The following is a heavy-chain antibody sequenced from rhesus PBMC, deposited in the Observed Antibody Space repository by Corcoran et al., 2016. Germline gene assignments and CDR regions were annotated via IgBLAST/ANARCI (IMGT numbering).Heavy chain of an antibody. J-gene: IGHJ4*01. Sequence: QVQLQESGPGLVKPSETLSLTCAVSGGSVSSSNWWSWIRQPPGKGLEWIGYISGSSGSTYYNPSLKTRVTIATDTSKNQFSRKLRSVTAADTAVYYCARQREYSSGLTLDYWGQGVLVTVSS. CDR1: GGSVSSSNW. CDR2: ISGSSGST. V-gene: IGHV4-65*01. D-gene: IGHD6-31*01. CDR3: ARQREYSSGLTLDY.